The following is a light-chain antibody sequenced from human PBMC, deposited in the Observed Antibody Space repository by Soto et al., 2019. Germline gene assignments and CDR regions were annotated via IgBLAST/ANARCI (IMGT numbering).Light chain of an antibody. J-gene: IGKJ2*01. CDR3: QQSYSTPGMYT. CDR2: AAS. CDR1: QSISSY. Sequence: DIQMTQSPSSLSASVGDRVTITCRASQSISSYLNWYQQKPGKAPKLLIYAASSLQSGVPSRFSGSGSGTDFTLTISSLLPEDFATYYCQQSYSTPGMYTFGQGTKLEIK. V-gene: IGKV1-39*01.